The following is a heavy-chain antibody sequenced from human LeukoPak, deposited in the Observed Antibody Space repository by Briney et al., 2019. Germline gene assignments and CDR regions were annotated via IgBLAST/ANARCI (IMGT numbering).Heavy chain of an antibody. J-gene: IGHJ4*02. D-gene: IGHD1-26*01. CDR2: INPTSGGT. CDR3: ARGGGGSYYGLTYY. Sequence: ASVKVSCKASGYTFTGYYIHWVRQAPGQGLEGMGWINPTSGGTNYAPVFQGRVPLTRDTSISTSYMELSSLTSDDTAVYFCARGGGGSYYGLTYYWGQGTLVTVSS. V-gene: IGHV1-2*02. CDR1: GYTFTGYY.